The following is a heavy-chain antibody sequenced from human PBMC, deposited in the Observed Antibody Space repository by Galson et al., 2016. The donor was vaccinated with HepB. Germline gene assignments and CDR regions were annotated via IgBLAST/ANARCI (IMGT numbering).Heavy chain of an antibody. Sequence: SLRLSCAASGFTFRIYHMTWVRQAPGKGLEWVSAISSGGSTYYADSVKGQFSISRDNSKNILYLQMNSLRVEDTAVYYCARRDGDMQPSDYWGQGTLVTVTS. D-gene: IGHD5-24*01. CDR3: ARRDGDMQPSDY. V-gene: IGHV3-23*01. CDR1: GFTFRIYH. CDR2: ISSGGST. J-gene: IGHJ4*02.